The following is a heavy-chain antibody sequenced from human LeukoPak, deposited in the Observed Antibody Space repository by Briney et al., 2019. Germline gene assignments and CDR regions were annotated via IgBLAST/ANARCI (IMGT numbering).Heavy chain of an antibody. CDR1: GFTLSYYW. J-gene: IGHJ4*02. Sequence: SGGSLRLSCAASGFTLSYYWVSWVRQAPGKGLEWVSSISSSSSYIYYADSVKGRFTISRDNAKNSLYLQMNSLRAEDTAVYYCARVSGSYGGIDYWGQGTLVTVSS. V-gene: IGHV3-21*01. D-gene: IGHD1-26*01. CDR2: ISSSSSYI. CDR3: ARVSGSYGGIDY.